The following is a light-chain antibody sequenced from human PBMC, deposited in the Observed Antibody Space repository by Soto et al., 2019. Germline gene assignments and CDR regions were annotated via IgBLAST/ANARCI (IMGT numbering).Light chain of an antibody. J-gene: IGKJ5*01. CDR2: DVS. CDR3: QQFLSYPIT. V-gene: IGKV1-13*02. CDR1: QAIRGA. Sequence: AIQVTQSPSSLSASVGDRVTITCRASQAIRGALAWYQQKPGKPPKLLIYDVSSLESGVPSRFSGSGSGTEFTLTISSLQPEDFGTYYWQQFLSYPITFGHGTRLEIK.